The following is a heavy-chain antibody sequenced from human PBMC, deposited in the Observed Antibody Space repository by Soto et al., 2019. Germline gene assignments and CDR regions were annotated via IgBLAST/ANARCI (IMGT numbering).Heavy chain of an antibody. CDR2: TSYDGSNN. Sequence: QVQLVESGGGVVQPGTSLRLSCVGSGFTFRSYVIHWVRQAPGKGLEWVALTSYDGSNNFYGDSVKGRFTISRHNSRNTVELQMDRPTFGEPALYFRARMGKTGGLDVWGQGTLVSVSS. V-gene: IGHV3-33*05. J-gene: IGHJ4*02. CDR3: ARMGKTGGLDV. CDR1: GFTFRSYV. D-gene: IGHD3-16*01.